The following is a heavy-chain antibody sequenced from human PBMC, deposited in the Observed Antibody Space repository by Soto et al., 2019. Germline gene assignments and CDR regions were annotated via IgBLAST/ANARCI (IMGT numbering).Heavy chain of an antibody. J-gene: IGHJ4*02. CDR1: GFTFSSYW. CDR3: ARIWYGGSQYLFDY. CDR2: INSDGSST. D-gene: IGHD2-15*01. Sequence: EVQLVESGGGLVQPGGSLRLSCAASGFTFSSYWMHWVRQAPGKGLVWVSRINSDGSSTSYVDSVKGRFTISRDNAKNTLYLQMNSLRAEDTAVYYCARIWYGGSQYLFDYWGQGTLVTVSS. V-gene: IGHV3-74*01.